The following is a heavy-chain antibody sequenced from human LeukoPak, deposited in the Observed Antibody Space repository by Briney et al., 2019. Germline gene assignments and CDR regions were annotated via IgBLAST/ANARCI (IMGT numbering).Heavy chain of an antibody. CDR3: ARIRVNAFDI. CDR2: IDTSGST. J-gene: IGHJ3*02. D-gene: IGHD3-10*01. V-gene: IGHV4-4*07. Sequence: SETLSLTCTVSGGSINNYYWNWIRHPAGKGLEWIGRIDTSGSTNYNPSLKSRVTMSVDTSKNQFSLKLSSVTAADTAVYYCARIRVNAFDIWGQGTMVTVSS. CDR1: GGSINNYY.